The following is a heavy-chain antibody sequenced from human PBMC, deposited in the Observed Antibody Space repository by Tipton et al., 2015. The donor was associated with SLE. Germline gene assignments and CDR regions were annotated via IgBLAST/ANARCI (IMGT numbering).Heavy chain of an antibody. Sequence: TLSLTCTVSGGSIVSGGYSWSWIRQPAGKGLEWIGRIYSSGATNYNPSLKSRVTISVDTSKNQFSLKLTSVTAADTAVYYCARVYSGSYYKAFDIWGQGTMVTVSS. V-gene: IGHV4-61*02. CDR2: IYSSGAT. D-gene: IGHD1-26*01. CDR1: GGSIVSGGYS. J-gene: IGHJ3*02. CDR3: ARVYSGSYYKAFDI.